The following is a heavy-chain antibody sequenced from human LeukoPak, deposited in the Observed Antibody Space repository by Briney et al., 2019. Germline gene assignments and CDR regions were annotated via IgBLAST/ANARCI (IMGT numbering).Heavy chain of an antibody. J-gene: IGHJ6*03. CDR3: ARDSADTAMALYYYYTDV. V-gene: IGHV4-30-4*08. CDR1: GGSISSGDYY. D-gene: IGHD5-18*01. Sequence: SSETLSLTCTVSGGSISSGDYYWSWIRQPPGKGLEWIGYIYYSGSTYYNPSLKSRVTISVDTSKNQFSLKLSSVTAADTAVYYCARDSADTAMALYYYYTDVWGKGTTVTVSS. CDR2: IYYSGST.